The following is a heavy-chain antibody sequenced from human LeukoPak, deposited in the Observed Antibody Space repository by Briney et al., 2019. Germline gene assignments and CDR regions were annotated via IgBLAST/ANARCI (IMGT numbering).Heavy chain of an antibody. CDR1: GFTFSSYW. CDR3: AKAVGFSGSREYYFDY. D-gene: IGHD1-26*01. CDR2: IKQDGSEK. J-gene: IGHJ4*02. Sequence: GGSLRLSCAASGFTFSSYWMSWVRQAPGKGLEWVANIKQDGSEKYYVDSVKGRFTISRDNAKNSLFLQMNSLRAEDTALYYCAKAVGFSGSREYYFDYWGQGTLVTVSS. V-gene: IGHV3-7*03.